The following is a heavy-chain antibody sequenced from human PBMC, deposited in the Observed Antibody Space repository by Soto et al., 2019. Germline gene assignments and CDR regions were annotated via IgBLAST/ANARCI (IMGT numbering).Heavy chain of an antibody. J-gene: IGHJ5*02. CDR2: ISHTGQT. Sequence: ETLSLTCRISGGSIFNYFWTWIRQSPGNRLEWIGDISHTGQTNYNPSLKSRVTLSVDISENEFSLRLASVTPADSALYFCARESSNIYDRHFRLDPWGQGTLVTVSS. D-gene: IGHD3-16*01. CDR1: GGSIFNYF. V-gene: IGHV4-59*01. CDR3: ARESSNIYDRHFRLDP.